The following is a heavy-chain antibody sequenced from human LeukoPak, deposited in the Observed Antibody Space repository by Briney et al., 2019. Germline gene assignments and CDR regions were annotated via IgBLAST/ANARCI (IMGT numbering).Heavy chain of an antibody. CDR2: ISGSGGST. V-gene: IGHV3-23*01. J-gene: IGHJ5*02. CDR3: AKDRGYSSWPIDWFDP. CDR1: GFTFSSYA. Sequence: VGSLRLSCAPSGFTFSSYAMSCGRQAPEEGLEWVSAISGSGGSTYYADSVKGRFTISRDNPKNTLYLQMNSLRAQDTAVDSGAKDRGYSSWPIDWFDPWGQGTLVTVSS. D-gene: IGHD6-13*01.